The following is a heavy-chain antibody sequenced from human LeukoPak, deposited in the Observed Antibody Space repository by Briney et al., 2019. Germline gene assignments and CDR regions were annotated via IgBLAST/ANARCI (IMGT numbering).Heavy chain of an antibody. CDR2: ISWNSGSI. Sequence: GGSLRLSCAASGFTFDDYAMHWLRQAPGKGLEWVSGISWNSGSIGYADSVKGRFTISRDNAKNSLYLQMNSLRAEDTALYYCPKGPVVIGRGSRLDCWGQGTLVTVSS. CDR3: PKGPVVIGRGSRLDC. CDR1: GFTFDDYA. V-gene: IGHV3-9*01. D-gene: IGHD3-16*02. J-gene: IGHJ4*02.